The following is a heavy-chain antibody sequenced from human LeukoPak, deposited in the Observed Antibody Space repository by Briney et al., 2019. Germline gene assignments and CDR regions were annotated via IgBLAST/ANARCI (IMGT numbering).Heavy chain of an antibody. D-gene: IGHD2-21*02. CDR1: GFTFSSYW. J-gene: IGHJ4*02. Sequence: GGSLRLSCAASGFTFSSYWMSWVRQAPGKGLEWVANIKQDGSEKYYVDSVKGRFTISRDNAKNSLYLQMNSLRAEDTAVYYCARVSGDLPQYYFDYWGQGTLVTVSS. CDR2: IKQDGSEK. V-gene: IGHV3-7*03. CDR3: ARVSGDLPQYYFDY.